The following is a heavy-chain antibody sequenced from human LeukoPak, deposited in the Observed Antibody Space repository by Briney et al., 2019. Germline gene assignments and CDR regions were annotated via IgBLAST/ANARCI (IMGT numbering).Heavy chain of an antibody. CDR3: ARDLAVVVAATRVFGRDYYGMDV. CDR1: GYTFTGYY. D-gene: IGHD2-15*01. V-gene: IGHV1-2*02. Sequence: GASVKVSCKASGYTFTGYYMHWVRQAPRQGLEWMGWINPNSGGTNYAQKFQGRVTMTRDTSISTAYMELSRLRSDDTAVYYCARDLAVVVAATRVFGRDYYGMDVWGQGTTVTVSS. CDR2: INPNSGGT. J-gene: IGHJ6*02.